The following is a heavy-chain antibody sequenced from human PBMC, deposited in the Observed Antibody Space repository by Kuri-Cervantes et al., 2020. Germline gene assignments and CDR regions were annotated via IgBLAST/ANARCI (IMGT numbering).Heavy chain of an antibody. V-gene: IGHV4-34*01. D-gene: IGHD2-15*01. J-gene: IGHJ5*02. Sequence: SETLSLTCTVSGGSISSYYWSWIRQPPGKGLEWIGEINHSGSTNYNPSLKSRVTISVDTSKNQFSLKLSSVTAADTAVYYCARGRGCSGGSCYSSVWSGITPYPFDPWGQGTRVTVSS. CDR1: GGSISSYY. CDR3: ARGRGCSGGSCYSSVWSGITPYPFDP. CDR2: INHSGST.